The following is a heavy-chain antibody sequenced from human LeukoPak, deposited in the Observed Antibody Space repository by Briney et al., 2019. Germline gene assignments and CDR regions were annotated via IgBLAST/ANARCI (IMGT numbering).Heavy chain of an antibody. J-gene: IGHJ6*02. Sequence: GGSLRLSCAASGFTFDDYAMRWVRHAPGKGLEWVSLISGDGGSTYYADSVKGRFTISRDNSKNSLYLQMNSLRTEDTALYYCAKDRPYYYDSSGYYYYYYGMDVWGQGTTVTVSS. D-gene: IGHD3-22*01. V-gene: IGHV3-43*02. CDR2: ISGDGGST. CDR3: AKDRPYYYDSSGYYYYYYGMDV. CDR1: GFTFDDYA.